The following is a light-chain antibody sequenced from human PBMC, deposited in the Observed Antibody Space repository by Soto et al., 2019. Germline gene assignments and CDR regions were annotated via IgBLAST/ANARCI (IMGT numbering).Light chain of an antibody. V-gene: IGKV1-5*01. J-gene: IGKJ5*01. CDR2: DAS. CDR1: QSISSW. CDR3: QQYNSYPIN. Sequence: DIQVTQSPSTLSASVGDRVTITCRASQSISSWLAWYQQKPGKAPKLLIYDASSLESGVPSRFSGSGSGTEFTLKISRVQTDDFETYHCQQYNSYPINFGQGTRLQIK.